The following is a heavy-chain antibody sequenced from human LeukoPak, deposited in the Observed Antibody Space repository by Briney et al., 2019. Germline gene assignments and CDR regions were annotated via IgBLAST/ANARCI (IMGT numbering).Heavy chain of an antibody. J-gene: IGHJ6*02. CDR3: ARDSYGMDV. CDR2: ISYDGSNK. CDR1: GFTFSSYA. Sequence: GGSLRLSCAASGFTFSSYAMHWVRQAPGMGLEWVAVISYDGSNKYYADSVKGRFTISRDNSKNTLYLQMNSLRAEDTAVYYCARDSYGMDVWGQGTTVTVSS. V-gene: IGHV3-30-3*01.